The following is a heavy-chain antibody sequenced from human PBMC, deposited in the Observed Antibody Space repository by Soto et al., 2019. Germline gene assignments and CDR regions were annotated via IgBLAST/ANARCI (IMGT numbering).Heavy chain of an antibody. CDR1: GFTFNAHA. CDR2: ISNIGGTT. V-gene: IGHV3-23*01. CDR3: PKGLGGYCSGGSCSLPDF. D-gene: IGHD2-15*01. J-gene: IGHJ4*02. Sequence: EVQLLESGGGLVQNGGSLRLSCAASGFTFNAHAMSWVRQAPGKGLEWVSSISNIGGTTYYADSVKGRFTISRDNSKNTLYLHMNSVRAEDTAEYYCPKGLGGYCSGGSCSLPDFWGQGTLVTVYS.